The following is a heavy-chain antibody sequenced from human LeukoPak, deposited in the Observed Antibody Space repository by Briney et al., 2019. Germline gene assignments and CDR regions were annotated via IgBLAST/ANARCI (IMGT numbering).Heavy chain of an antibody. CDR3: ARDCGGDCYQAY. J-gene: IGHJ4*02. CDR2: INPNSSGT. CDR1: VYTFSGYF. V-gene: IGHV1-2*06. D-gene: IGHD2-21*02. Sequence: GASVKVSCKASVYTFSGYFIHWVRQAPGQGLEWMGRINPNSSGTNNAQKLQGRVTITRDTSISTAYMELNSLRSDDTAVYYCARDCGGDCYQAYWGQGTLVTVSS.